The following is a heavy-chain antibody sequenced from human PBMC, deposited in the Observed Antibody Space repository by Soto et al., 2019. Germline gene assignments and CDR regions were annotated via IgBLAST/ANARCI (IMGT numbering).Heavy chain of an antibody. CDR1: GYTFTSYY. V-gene: IGHV1-46*01. CDR2: INPSGGST. J-gene: IGHJ3*02. CDR3: ARYCSGGSCYDAFDI. Sequence: QVQLVQSGAEVKKPGASVKVSCKASGYTFTSYYMHWVRQAPGQGLEWMGIINPSGGSTSYTQKFQGRVTMTRDTSTSTVYMELSSLRSEDTAAYYCARYCSGGSCYDAFDIWGQGTMVTVSS. D-gene: IGHD2-15*01.